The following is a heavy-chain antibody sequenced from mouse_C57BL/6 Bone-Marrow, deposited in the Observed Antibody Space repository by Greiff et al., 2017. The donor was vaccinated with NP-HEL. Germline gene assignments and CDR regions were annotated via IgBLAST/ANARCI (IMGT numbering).Heavy chain of an antibody. CDR2: IDPSDSYT. Sequence: VQLQQPGAELVKPGASVKLSCKASGYTFTSYWMQWVKQRPGQGLEWIGEIDPSDSYTNYNQKFKGKATLTVDTSSSTAYMQLSSLTSEDSAVYYCASKRDSGTYFDYWGQGTTLTVSS. CDR3: ASKRDSGTYFDY. D-gene: IGHD3-2*02. J-gene: IGHJ2*01. V-gene: IGHV1-50*01. CDR1: GYTFTSYW.